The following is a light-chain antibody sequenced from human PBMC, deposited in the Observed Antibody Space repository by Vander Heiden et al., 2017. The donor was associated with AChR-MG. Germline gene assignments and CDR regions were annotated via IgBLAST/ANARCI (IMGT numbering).Light chain of an antibody. CDR2: SNN. J-gene: IGLJ2*01. Sequence: QSVLTQPPSASGTPGQWVTISCSGSSPNIGRNTVNWYQQLPGTAPKLLIYSNNQRPSGVPDRFSGSKSGTSASLAISGLQSEDEADYYCAAWDDSLNGVVFGGGTKLTVL. V-gene: IGLV1-44*01. CDR3: AAWDDSLNGVV. CDR1: SPNIGRNT.